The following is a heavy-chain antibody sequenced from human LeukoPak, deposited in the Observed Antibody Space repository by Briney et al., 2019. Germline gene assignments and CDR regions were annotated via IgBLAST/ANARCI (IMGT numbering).Heavy chain of an antibody. D-gene: IGHD6-19*01. CDR3: AKVGSGWPGYYFDY. Sequence: GGSLRLSCAASGFTFSSYAMHWVRPSPGKGLEYVSGISSNGGTTSYADSVQGRFTISRDNSKNTLYLQMGSLRGEDMAVYYCAKVGSGWPGYYFDYWGQGTLVTVSS. J-gene: IGHJ4*02. CDR2: ISSNGGTT. V-gene: IGHV3-64*02. CDR1: GFTFSSYA.